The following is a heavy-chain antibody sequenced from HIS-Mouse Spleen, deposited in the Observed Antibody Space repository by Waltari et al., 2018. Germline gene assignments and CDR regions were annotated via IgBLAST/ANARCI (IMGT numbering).Heavy chain of an antibody. CDR3: ARSRTGGWYFDL. J-gene: IGHJ2*01. CDR2: IYYSGRT. CDR1: GGSISSSSYY. Sequence: QLQLQESGPGLVKPSETLSLTCTVSGGSISSSSYYWGWIRQPPGKGLEWIGSIYYSGRTSYNPALKSRVTISVDTPKNQFSLKLSSVTAADTAVYYCARSRTGGWYFDLWGRGTLVTVSS. D-gene: IGHD7-27*01. V-gene: IGHV4-39*07.